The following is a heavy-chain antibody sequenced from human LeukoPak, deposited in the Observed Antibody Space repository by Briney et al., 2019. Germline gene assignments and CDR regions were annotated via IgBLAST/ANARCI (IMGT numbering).Heavy chain of an antibody. D-gene: IGHD3-9*01. V-gene: IGHV4-34*01. CDR3: ARRRYFDRTKALNWFDL. CDR2: INHSGST. J-gene: IGHJ5*02. Sequence: SETLSLTRAVYGGSFSGYYWSWIRQPPGKGLEWIGEINHSGSTNYNPSLKSRVTISVDTSKNQFSLKLSSVTAADTAVYYCARRRYFDRTKALNWFDLWGQGTLVTVSS. CDR1: GGSFSGYY.